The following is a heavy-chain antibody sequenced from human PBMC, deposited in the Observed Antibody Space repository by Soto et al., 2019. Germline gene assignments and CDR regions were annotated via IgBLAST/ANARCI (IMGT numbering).Heavy chain of an antibody. Sequence: SETLSLTCSVSGDSVTSGDYYWTWVRQSPGKGLEWIGYISYSGNTAYNPSLSSRLTISLDTSKNHFSLKLHAATAADTAVYYCERGAYLNSSGYYYFQNWGQGTPVTVSS. D-gene: IGHD3-22*01. V-gene: IGHV4-30-4*01. CDR3: ERGAYLNSSGYYYFQN. CDR1: GDSVTSGDYY. J-gene: IGHJ1*01. CDR2: ISYSGNT.